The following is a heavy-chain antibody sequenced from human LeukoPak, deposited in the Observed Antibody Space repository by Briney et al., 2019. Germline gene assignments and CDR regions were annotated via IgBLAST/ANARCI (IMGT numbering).Heavy chain of an antibody. CDR2: ISYDGSNK. CDR3: ASIAAAGTFDY. J-gene: IGHJ4*02. V-gene: IGHV3-30*03. CDR1: GFTFSSYG. D-gene: IGHD6-13*01. Sequence: GGSLRLSCAASGFTFSSYGMRWVRQAPGKGLGWVAVISYDGSNKYYADSVKGRFTISRDNSKNTLYLQMNSLRAEDTAVYYCASIAAAGTFDYWGQGTLVTVSS.